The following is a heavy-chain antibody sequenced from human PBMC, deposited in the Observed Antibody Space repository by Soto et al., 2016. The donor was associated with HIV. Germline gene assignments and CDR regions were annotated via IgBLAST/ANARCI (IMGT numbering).Heavy chain of an antibody. CDR2: IYSDGTT. J-gene: IGHJ4*02. V-gene: IGHV3-66*01. CDR3: AGGYYRGRPY. CDR1: GFTVSSNY. Sequence: EVQLVEPGGGLVQPGGSLRLSCAASGFTVSSNYMSWVRQAPGKGLEWVSIIYSDGTTYYADSVKGRFTISRDNSKNTLYLQMNSLRAEDTAMFYCAGGYYRGRPYWGQGTLVTVSS. D-gene: IGHD3-22*01.